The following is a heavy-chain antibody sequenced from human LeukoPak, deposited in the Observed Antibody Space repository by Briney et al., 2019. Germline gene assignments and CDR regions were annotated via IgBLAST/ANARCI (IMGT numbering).Heavy chain of an antibody. D-gene: IGHD6-13*01. Sequence: GGSLRLSCAASGFTFNNYGMHWVRQAPGKGLEWVAVISYDGSNKYYADSVKGRFTISRDNSKNTLYLQMNSLRAEDTAVYYCAKTAGIAAEFDYWGQGTLVTVSS. CDR2: ISYDGSNK. CDR1: GFTFNNYG. CDR3: AKTAGIAAEFDY. V-gene: IGHV3-30*18. J-gene: IGHJ4*02.